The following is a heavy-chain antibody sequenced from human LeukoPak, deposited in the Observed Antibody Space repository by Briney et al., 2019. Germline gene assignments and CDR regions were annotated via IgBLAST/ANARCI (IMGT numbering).Heavy chain of an antibody. D-gene: IGHD4-23*01. V-gene: IGHV1-18*04. CDR3: AKDAPRWRNAFDF. Sequence: ASVKVSCKASGYTFTGYYMHWVRQAPGQGLEWMGWVSAYNGNTNYAQKFRGRVTMTIDTSTNTAYMELRSLRSDDTAVYFCAKDAPRWRNAFDFWGQGTMVTVSS. J-gene: IGHJ3*01. CDR1: GYTFTGYY. CDR2: VSAYNGNT.